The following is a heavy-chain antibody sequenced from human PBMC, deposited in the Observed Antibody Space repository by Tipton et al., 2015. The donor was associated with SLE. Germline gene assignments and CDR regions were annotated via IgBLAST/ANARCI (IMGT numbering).Heavy chain of an antibody. J-gene: IGHJ4*02. CDR2: IYYSGST. V-gene: IGHV4-59*01. Sequence: TLSLTCTVSGGSISSYYWSWIRQPPGKGLEWIGYIYYSGSTNYNPSLKSRVPISVDTSKNQFPLKLSSVTAADTAVYYCARAKVAANDAGIDYWGQGTLVTVSS. D-gene: IGHD2-15*01. CDR3: ARAKVAANDAGIDY. CDR1: GGSISSYY.